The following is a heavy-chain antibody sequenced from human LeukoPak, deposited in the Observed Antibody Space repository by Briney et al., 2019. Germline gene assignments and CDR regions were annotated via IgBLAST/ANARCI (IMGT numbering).Heavy chain of an antibody. V-gene: IGHV3-30*02. D-gene: IGHD2-2*01. CDR3: AKDRVIYCSSTSCHGIY. CDR1: GFTFSSYG. CDR2: IQYDGSNK. Sequence: GGSLRLSCVASGFTFSSYGMHWVRQAPGKGLEWVTFIQYDGSNKYYADSVKGRFTISRDNSKNTLYLQMNSLRAEDTAVYYCAKDRVIYCSSTSCHGIYWGQGTLVTVSS. J-gene: IGHJ4*02.